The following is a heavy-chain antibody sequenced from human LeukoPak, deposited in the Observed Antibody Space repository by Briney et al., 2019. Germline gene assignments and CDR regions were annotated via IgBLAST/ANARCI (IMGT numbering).Heavy chain of an antibody. D-gene: IGHD5-12*01. V-gene: IGHV1-46*01. J-gene: IGHJ5*02. CDR1: GYTFTSYY. CDR3: ARERGVYSGYDR. CDR2: INPSGGST. Sequence: ASVKVSCKASGYTFTSYYINWVGQAPGQGLEWMGVINPSGGSTSYAQKFQGRVTMTRDMSTSTVYMELSSLRSEDTAVYYCARERGVYSGYDRWGQGTLVTVSS.